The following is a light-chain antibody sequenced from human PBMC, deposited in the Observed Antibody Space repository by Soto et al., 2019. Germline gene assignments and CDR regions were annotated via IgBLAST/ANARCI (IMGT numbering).Light chain of an antibody. J-gene: IGLJ2*01. CDR1: SSDVGAYDY. CDR3: CSYAGSSSVV. V-gene: IGLV2-23*02. CDR2: EVS. Sequence: QSALTQPASVSGSPGQSITISCTGTSSDVGAYDYVSWYQHHPGKAPKLLIYEVSKRPSGGSNRFSGSKSGNTASLTISGLQAEDEADYYCCSYAGSSSVVFGGGTKLTVL.